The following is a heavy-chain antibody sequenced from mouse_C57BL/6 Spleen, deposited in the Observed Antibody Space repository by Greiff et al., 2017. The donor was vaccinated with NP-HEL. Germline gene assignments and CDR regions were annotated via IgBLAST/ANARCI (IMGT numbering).Heavy chain of an antibody. V-gene: IGHV1-69*01. J-gene: IGHJ2*01. CDR1: GYTFTSYW. D-gene: IGHD1-1*02. Sequence: VQLQQPGAELVMPGASVKLSCKASGYTFTSYWMHWVKQRPGQGLEWIGEIDPSDSYTNYNQKFKGKSTLTVDKSSSTAYMQLSSLTSEDSAVYNCEVLAPYFDYRGQGTTLTVSS. CDR3: EVLAPYFDY. CDR2: IDPSDSYT.